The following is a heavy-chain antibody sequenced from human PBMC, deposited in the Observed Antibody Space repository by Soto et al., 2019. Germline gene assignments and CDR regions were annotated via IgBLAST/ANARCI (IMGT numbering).Heavy chain of an antibody. CDR3: ARDDASSSRARAFDI. V-gene: IGHV1-2*04. Sequence: GASVKVSGKASGYTFTGYYMPWVRQAPGQGLEWMGWINPNSGGTNYAQKFRGWVTMTRDTSISTAYMELSRLRSDDTAVYYCARDDASSSRARAFDIWGQGTLVTVSS. D-gene: IGHD6-13*01. J-gene: IGHJ3*02. CDR1: GYTFTGYY. CDR2: INPNSGGT.